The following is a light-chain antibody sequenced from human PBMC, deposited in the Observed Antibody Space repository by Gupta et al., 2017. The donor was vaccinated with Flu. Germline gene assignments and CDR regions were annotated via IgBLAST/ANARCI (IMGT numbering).Light chain of an antibody. J-gene: IGKJ1*01. CDR2: AAF. Sequence: DTQMTQSPSSLSAAVGDRLTLTFRAGQSISNSLNWYQQKPGEAPKLLIHAAFKFQNGVPLKFRGRGSWTDFTLTIRRLPPEDFATYFCQQSYSYPRTFGQGTKMEIK. V-gene: IGKV1-39*01. CDR1: QSISNS. CDR3: QQSYSYPRT.